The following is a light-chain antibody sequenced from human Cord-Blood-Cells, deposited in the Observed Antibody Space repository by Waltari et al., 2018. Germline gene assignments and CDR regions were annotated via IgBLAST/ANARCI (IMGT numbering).Light chain of an antibody. J-gene: IGLJ2*01. V-gene: IGLV3-21*04. Sequence: SYVLTQPPSVSVAPGKTARITRGGNNIGSKSVHGYQQKPGQAPVLVIYYDSDRPSGIPERFSGSNSGNTATLTISRVEAGDEADYYCQVWDSSSDHVVFGGGTKLTVL. CDR2: YDS. CDR1: NIGSKS. CDR3: QVWDSSSDHVV.